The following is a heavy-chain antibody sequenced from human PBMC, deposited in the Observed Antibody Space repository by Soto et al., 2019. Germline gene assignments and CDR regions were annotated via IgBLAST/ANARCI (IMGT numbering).Heavy chain of an antibody. Sequence: EVQLVESGGGLVQPGGSLRLSCAASGFTFSSYAMYWVRQAPGKGLEYVSAISSNGGSTSYANSVKGRFTISRDNSKNTLDLQMGSLRAEDVAVYYCARGARAAVAGTYSFDYWGQGTLVTVSS. CDR3: ARGARAAVAGTYSFDY. CDR2: ISSNGGST. CDR1: GFTFSSYA. D-gene: IGHD6-19*01. J-gene: IGHJ4*02. V-gene: IGHV3-64*01.